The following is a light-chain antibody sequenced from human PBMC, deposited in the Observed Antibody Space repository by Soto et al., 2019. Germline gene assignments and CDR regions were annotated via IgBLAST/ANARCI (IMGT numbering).Light chain of an antibody. CDR2: DAS. CDR1: QDITNY. J-gene: IGKJ2*01. Sequence: DIQMTQSPSSLSASVGDRVTITCRASQDITNYLNWYQQKPGTAPKLLIYDASNLEAGVPSRFSGSGSATDFSFTISRLQPEDVATYYCQQYDLRPYTFGQGTRLEIK. V-gene: IGKV1-33*01. CDR3: QQYDLRPYT.